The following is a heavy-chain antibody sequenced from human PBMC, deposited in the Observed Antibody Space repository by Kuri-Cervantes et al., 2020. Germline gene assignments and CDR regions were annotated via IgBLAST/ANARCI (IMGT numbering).Heavy chain of an antibody. CDR1: GYTFSNYY. Sequence: ASVKVSCKASGYTFSNYYMHWVRQAPGQGLEWMGIINPSGGRASYTQKFQGRVTMTRDTSTSTVYMELSSLRSEDTAVYYCARRPMEYYYGMDVWGQGTTVTVSS. D-gene: IGHD1-1*01. CDR2: INPSGGRA. CDR3: ARRPMEYYYGMDV. J-gene: IGHJ6*02. V-gene: IGHV1-46*01.